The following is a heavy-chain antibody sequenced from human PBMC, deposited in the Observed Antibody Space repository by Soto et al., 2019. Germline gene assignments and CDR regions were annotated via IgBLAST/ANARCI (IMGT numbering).Heavy chain of an antibody. CDR3: ARDRAERYSSSWYSAT. J-gene: IGHJ4*02. V-gene: IGHV4-31*03. CDR1: GGSISSGGYY. D-gene: IGHD6-13*01. CDR2: IYYSGST. Sequence: SETLSLTCTVXGGSISSGGYYWSWIRQHPGKGLEWIGYIYYSGSTYYNPSLKSRVTISVDTSKNQFSLKLSSVTAADTAVYYCARDRAERYSSSWYSATWGQGTLVTVSS.